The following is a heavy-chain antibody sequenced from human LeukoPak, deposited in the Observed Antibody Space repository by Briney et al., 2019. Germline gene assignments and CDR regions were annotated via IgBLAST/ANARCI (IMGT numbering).Heavy chain of an antibody. CDR3: VRALMGTSDH. Sequence: PGGSLRLSCAASGFTFSRDWMHWVRPGPGKGLVWVSRMNSDGSTTNYADSVKGRFTISRDNAKNTLYLQMNSLRAEDTAVYYCVRALMGTSDHWGQGSLVTVSS. V-gene: IGHV3-74*01. D-gene: IGHD7-27*01. CDR2: MNSDGSTT. CDR1: GFTFSRDW. J-gene: IGHJ4*02.